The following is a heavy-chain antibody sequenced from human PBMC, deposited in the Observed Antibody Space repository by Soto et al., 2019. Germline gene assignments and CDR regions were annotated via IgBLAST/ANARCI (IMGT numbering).Heavy chain of an antibody. CDR3: ARVNLASRSFFFHFDY. Sequence: QVQLVQSGAEVKKPGASVKISCKASGYSFTTYAIHWVRQAPGERLEWMGWINAGNGNTKHSQKFQGRVIITKDTSARTAFMELSSLRSEDTAVYYGARVNLASRSFFFHFDYWGQGPLVTVSS. CDR1: GYSFTTYA. J-gene: IGHJ4*02. V-gene: IGHV1-3*01. D-gene: IGHD3-10*01. CDR2: INAGNGNT.